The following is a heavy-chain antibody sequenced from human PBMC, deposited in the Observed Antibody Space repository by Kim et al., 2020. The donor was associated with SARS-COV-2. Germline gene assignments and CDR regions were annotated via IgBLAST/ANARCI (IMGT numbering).Heavy chain of an antibody. D-gene: IGHD5-18*01. Sequence: TSNADSVKDRLTHSRDNAKNTLYLQMNSLRAEDTAVYYCEREYSYGAFDIWGQGTMVTVSS. CDR2: T. J-gene: IGHJ3*02. CDR3: EREYSYGAFDI. V-gene: IGHV3-74*01.